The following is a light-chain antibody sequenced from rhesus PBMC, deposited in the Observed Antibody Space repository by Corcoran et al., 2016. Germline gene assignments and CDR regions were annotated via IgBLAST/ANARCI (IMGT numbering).Light chain of an antibody. CDR2: RTS. CDR3: QQGNSIPYS. J-gene: IGKJ2*01. V-gene: IGKV3-35*01. Sequence: EIVLTQSPTSMAVSQGERVTISCTASSSVSTSYLHWYQQKPGFPPRLFVYRTSTLASGVPARFSGSGSGASYTHTISSMEAEDAANYYCQQGNSIPYSFGQGTKVEIK. CDR1: SSVSTSY.